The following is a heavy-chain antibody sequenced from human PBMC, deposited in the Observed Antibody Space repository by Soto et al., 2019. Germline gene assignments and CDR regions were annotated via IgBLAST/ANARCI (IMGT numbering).Heavy chain of an antibody. V-gene: IGHV3-7*04. D-gene: IGHD3-16*01. CDR3: ARDWGWHPAS. Sequence: EVQLVESGGGLVQPGGSLRLSCAASGFTFGSYWMSWVRQAPGKGLEWVANIQQDGSEKYYVDSVKGRFTISRDNAKNSLYLQMNSLRAEDTAVYYCARDWGWHPASWGQGALVTVSS. CDR1: GFTFGSYW. J-gene: IGHJ5*02. CDR2: IQQDGSEK.